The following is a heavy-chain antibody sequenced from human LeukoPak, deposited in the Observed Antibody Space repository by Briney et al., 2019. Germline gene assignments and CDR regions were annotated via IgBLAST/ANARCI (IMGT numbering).Heavy chain of an antibody. J-gene: IGHJ4*02. D-gene: IGHD5-12*01. CDR2: ISSSSSYI. V-gene: IGHV3-21*01. Sequence: GGSLRLSCAASGFTFSSYSMNWVRQAPGKGLEWVSSISSSSSYIYYADSVKGRFTISRDNAKNTLYLQMNSLRAEDTAVYYCARSLVATMGYWGQGTLVTVSS. CDR3: ARSLVATMGY. CDR1: GFTFSSYS.